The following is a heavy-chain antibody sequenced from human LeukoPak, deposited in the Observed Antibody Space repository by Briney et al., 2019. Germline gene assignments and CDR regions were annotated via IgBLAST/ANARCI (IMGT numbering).Heavy chain of an antibody. D-gene: IGHD3-10*01. Sequence: SETLSLTCTVSGDSISSSSYYWSWIRQPPGKGLEWIGYIYYSGSTNYNPSLKSRVTISVDTSKNQFSLKLSSVTAADTAVYYCARERHITMRFDAFDIWGQGTMVTVSS. V-gene: IGHV4-61*01. J-gene: IGHJ3*02. CDR1: GDSISSSSYY. CDR2: IYYSGST. CDR3: ARERHITMRFDAFDI.